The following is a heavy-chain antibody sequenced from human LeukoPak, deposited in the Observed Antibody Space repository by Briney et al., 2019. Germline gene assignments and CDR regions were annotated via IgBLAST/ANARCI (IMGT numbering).Heavy chain of an antibody. J-gene: IGHJ5*02. CDR3: ARGVLITMVRGVTYNWFDP. V-gene: IGHV4-34*01. CDR1: GGSFSGYY. Sequence: SETLSLTCAVYGGSFSGYYWSWIRQPPGKGLEWIGGINHSGSTNYNPSLKSRVTISVDTSKNQFSLKLSSVTAADTAVYYCARGVLITMVRGVTYNWFDPWGQGTLVTVSS. D-gene: IGHD3-10*01. CDR2: INHSGST.